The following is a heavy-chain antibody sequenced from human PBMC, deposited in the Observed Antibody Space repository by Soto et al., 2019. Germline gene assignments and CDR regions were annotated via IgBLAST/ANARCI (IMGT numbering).Heavy chain of an antibody. D-gene: IGHD1-26*01. Sequence: ASVKVSCKASGYTFTSYGISWVRQAPGQELEWMGWISAYNGNTNYAQKLQGRVTMTTDTSTSTAYMELRSLRSDDTAVYYCARENRYSGSYRSDYWGQGTLVTVSS. V-gene: IGHV1-18*01. CDR2: ISAYNGNT. CDR1: GYTFTSYG. J-gene: IGHJ4*02. CDR3: ARENRYSGSYRSDY.